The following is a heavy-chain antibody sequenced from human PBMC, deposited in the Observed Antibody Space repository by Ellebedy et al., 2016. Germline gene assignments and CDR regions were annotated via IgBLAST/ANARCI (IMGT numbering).Heavy chain of an antibody. V-gene: IGHV3-33*03. J-gene: IGHJ4*02. Sequence: GESLKISCAASGFTFSSYTMSWVRQAPGKGLEWVAVIWFDGTNKYYADSLRGRFTISRDNSKNSVYLQMNSLRVEDTAVYYCVPGRENSGAEVGPWGPGTLVTVSS. CDR1: GFTFSSYT. D-gene: IGHD2-15*01. CDR2: IWFDGTNK. CDR3: VPGRENSGAEVGP.